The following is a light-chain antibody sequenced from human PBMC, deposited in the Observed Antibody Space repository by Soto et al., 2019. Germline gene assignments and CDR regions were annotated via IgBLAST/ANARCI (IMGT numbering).Light chain of an antibody. J-gene: IGLJ3*02. V-gene: IGLV1-51*01. CDR3: GTWDSSLSAGV. Sequence: QSVLTQPPSVSAAPGQKVTISCSGSSSNIGNNFVSWYQQLPGTAPKLLIYDSNKRPSGIPDRFSGSKSGTSATLDITGLQTGDEADYYCGTWDSSLSAGVFGGGTKLTVL. CDR2: DSN. CDR1: SSNIGNNF.